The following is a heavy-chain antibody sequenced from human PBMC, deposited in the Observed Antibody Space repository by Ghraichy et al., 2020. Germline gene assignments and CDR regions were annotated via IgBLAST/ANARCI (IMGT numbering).Heavy chain of an antibody. CDR2: MNPNSGNT. CDR1: GYTFTSYD. V-gene: IGHV1-8*01. Sequence: ASVKVSCKASGYTFTSYDIYWVRQATGQGLEWMGWMNPNSGNTGYAQKFQGRVTMSRNTSISTAYMELSSLTSEDTAVYYCARRGIAVAGRALGFWGQGTLVTVSS. J-gene: IGHJ4*02. CDR3: ARRGIAVAGRALGF. D-gene: IGHD6-19*01.